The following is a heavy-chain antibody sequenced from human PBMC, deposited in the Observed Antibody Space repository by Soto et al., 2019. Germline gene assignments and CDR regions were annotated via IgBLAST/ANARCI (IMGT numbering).Heavy chain of an antibody. V-gene: IGHV3-30-3*01. CDR1: GFTFSNYA. J-gene: IGHJ4*02. D-gene: IGHD3-16*01. CDR2: ISYDGGDK. Sequence: GGSLRLSCAASGFTFSNYAMHWVRQAPGKGLEWVAVISYDGGDKYYADSVKGRVTISRDHSKNTLYLQLNSLRTEDTAVYYCARGGRWLQGNDYWGQGTLVTVSS. CDR3: ARGGRWLQGNDY.